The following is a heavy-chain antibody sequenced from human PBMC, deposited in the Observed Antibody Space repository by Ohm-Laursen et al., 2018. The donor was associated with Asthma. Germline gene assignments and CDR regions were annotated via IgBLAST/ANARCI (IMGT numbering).Heavy chain of an antibody. J-gene: IGHJ6*02. D-gene: IGHD6-13*01. Sequence: TLSLTCTVSGGSISSSSYYWGWIRQPPGKGLEWIGSIYYSGSTYYNPSLKSRVTISVDTSKNQFSLKLSSVTAADTAVYYCARLVDYGMDVWGQGTTVTVSS. CDR2: IYYSGST. V-gene: IGHV4-39*01. CDR1: GGSISSSSYY. CDR3: ARLVDYGMDV.